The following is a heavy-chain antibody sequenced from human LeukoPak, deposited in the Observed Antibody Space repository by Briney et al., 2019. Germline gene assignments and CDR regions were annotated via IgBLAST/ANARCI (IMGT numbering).Heavy chain of an antibody. D-gene: IGHD6-19*01. CDR1: GFTFSRYW. Sequence: PGGSLRLSCAASGFTFSRYWMTWVRQAPGKGLEWVATLIQDGREKHYVDPVKGRFTISRDNAKNSVYLEMNSLRAEDTAVYFCASWGSVAGQRALDYWGQGTLVTVPS. CDR2: LIQDGREK. V-gene: IGHV3-7*03. J-gene: IGHJ4*02. CDR3: ASWGSVAGQRALDY.